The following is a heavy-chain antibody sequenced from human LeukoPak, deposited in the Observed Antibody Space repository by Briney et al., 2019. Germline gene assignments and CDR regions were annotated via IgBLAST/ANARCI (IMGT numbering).Heavy chain of an antibody. J-gene: IGHJ4*02. Sequence: PGGSLRLSCAASGFTFSSYAMHWVRQAPGKGLEWVAVISYDGSNKYYAGSVKGRFTISRDNSKNTLYLQMNSLRAEDTAVYYCARARPTVTTSPDYWGQGTLVTVSS. CDR2: ISYDGSNK. V-gene: IGHV3-30*04. D-gene: IGHD4-17*01. CDR1: GFTFSSYA. CDR3: ARARPTVTTSPDY.